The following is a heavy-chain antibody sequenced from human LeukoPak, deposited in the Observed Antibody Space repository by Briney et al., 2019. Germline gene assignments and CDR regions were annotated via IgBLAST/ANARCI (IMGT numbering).Heavy chain of an antibody. CDR1: GYTFTSYG. Sequence: ASVKVSCKASGYTFTSYGISWVRQAPGQGHEWMGWISAYNGDTKYSQKFQGRVTITRDTSASTAYMDLSSLTSEDTAVYYCASRPGIAVAGLDFWGQGTLVTVSS. CDR2: ISAYNGDT. CDR3: ASRPGIAVAGLDF. J-gene: IGHJ4*02. V-gene: IGHV1-18*01. D-gene: IGHD6-19*01.